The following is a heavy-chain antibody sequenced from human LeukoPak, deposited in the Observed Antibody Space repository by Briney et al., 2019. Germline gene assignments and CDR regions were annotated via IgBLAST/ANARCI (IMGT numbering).Heavy chain of an antibody. V-gene: IGHV3-23*01. Sequence: GGSLRLSCAASGFSFSNYAMSWVRQAPARGLEWVSSLRGDGDTFYADSVKGRFTLSRDDSRNTVYLQLNNLRVEDTAVYYCARASWISNADGVWWGQGTPVTVSS. CDR3: ARASWISNADGVW. CDR2: LRGDGDT. J-gene: IGHJ4*02. D-gene: IGHD3-3*01. CDR1: GFSFSNYA.